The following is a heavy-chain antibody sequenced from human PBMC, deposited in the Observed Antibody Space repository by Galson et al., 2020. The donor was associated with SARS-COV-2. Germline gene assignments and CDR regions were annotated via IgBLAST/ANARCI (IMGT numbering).Heavy chain of an antibody. CDR3: ARVPPSRSARMGEREGR. Sequence: GGSLRLSCAASGFTFSSYWMNWVRQAPGKGLVWVSRINNDGSSTTYADSVKGRFTISRDNAKNTLYLQMNRLRAEDTAVYYCARVPPSRSARMGEREGRWGPGTLVTVSS. CDR1: GFTFSSYW. V-gene: IGHV3-74*01. J-gene: IGHJ4*02. D-gene: IGHD3-16*01. CDR2: INNDGSST.